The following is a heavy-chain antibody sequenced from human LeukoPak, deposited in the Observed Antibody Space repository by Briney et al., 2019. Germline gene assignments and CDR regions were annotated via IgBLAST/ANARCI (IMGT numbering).Heavy chain of an antibody. D-gene: IGHD1-26*01. J-gene: IGHJ4*02. CDR1: GGSFSSYY. CDR2: IYYSGST. Sequence: SETLSLTCTVSGGSFSSYYWSWIRQPPGKGLKWIGYIYYSGSTNYNPSLKSRVTISVDTSKNQFSLKLSSVTAADTAVYYCARTIVGLYYFDYWGQGTRVTVSS. CDR3: ARTIVGLYYFDY. V-gene: IGHV4-59*01.